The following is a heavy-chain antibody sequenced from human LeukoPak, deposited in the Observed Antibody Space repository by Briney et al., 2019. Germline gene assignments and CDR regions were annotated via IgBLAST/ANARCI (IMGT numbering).Heavy chain of an antibody. Sequence: SETLSLTCAVYGGSFSGDYWSWIRQPPGKGLEWIGEIHHSGSTNYNPSLKSRVTISVDTSKNQFSLKLTSVTAADTAVYYCARGSSLAAAGTGYSFDYWGQETQVTVSS. CDR1: GGSFSGDY. CDR2: IHHSGST. J-gene: IGHJ4*02. V-gene: IGHV4-34*01. CDR3: ARGSSLAAAGTGYSFDY. D-gene: IGHD6-13*01.